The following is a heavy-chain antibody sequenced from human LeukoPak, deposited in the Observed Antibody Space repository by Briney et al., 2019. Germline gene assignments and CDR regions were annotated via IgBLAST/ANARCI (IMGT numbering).Heavy chain of an antibody. D-gene: IGHD3-22*01. CDR1: GYTFTSYV. CDR2: ISAYTDNT. J-gene: IGHJ4*02. V-gene: IGHV1-18*01. CDR3: ARDRVAYYDSSGSTWVDY. Sequence: PRASVKVSCKASGYTFTSYVITWVRQAPGQGLEWMGWISAYTDNTHYAQKLQGRVTMSTDTSTSTAYMELRSLRSDDTAVYYCARDRVAYYDSSGSTWVDYWGQGTLVTVSS.